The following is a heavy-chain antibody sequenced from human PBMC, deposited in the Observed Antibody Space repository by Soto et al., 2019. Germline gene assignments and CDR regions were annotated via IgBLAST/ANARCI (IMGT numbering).Heavy chain of an antibody. D-gene: IGHD2-2*01. J-gene: IGHJ6*03. V-gene: IGHV4-4*02. CDR2: IYHSGST. CDR3: ARGGGSTSDYYYYYMDV. CDR1: SGSISSSNW. Sequence: PSETLSLTCAVSSGSISSSNWWSWVRQPPGKGLEWIGEIYHSGSTNYNPSLKSRVTISVDKSKNQFSLKLSSVTAADTAVYYCARGGGSTSDYYYYYMDVWGKGTTVTVSS.